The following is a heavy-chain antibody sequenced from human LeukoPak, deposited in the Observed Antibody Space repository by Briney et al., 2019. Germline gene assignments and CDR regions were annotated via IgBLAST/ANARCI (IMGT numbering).Heavy chain of an antibody. CDR2: ISHDGSNK. CDR1: GFTFSSYA. V-gene: IGHV3-30-3*01. CDR3: ARLNCGGDCYPTPGGAFDI. Sequence: YPGRSLRLSCAASGFTFSSYAMHWVRQAPGKGLEWVAVISHDGSNKYYADSVKGRFTISRDNSKNTLYLQMNSLRAEDTAVYYCARLNCGGDCYPTPGGAFDIWGQGTMVTVSS. D-gene: IGHD2-21*02. J-gene: IGHJ3*02.